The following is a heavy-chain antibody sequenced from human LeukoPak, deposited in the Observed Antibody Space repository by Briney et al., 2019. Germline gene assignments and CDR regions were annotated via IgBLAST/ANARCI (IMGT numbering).Heavy chain of an antibody. D-gene: IGHD2-15*01. CDR1: GFTFSSHA. J-gene: IGHJ4*02. CDR2: ISSSGGST. CDR3: ARSSSGGRSIYDY. Sequence: GSLRLSCAASGFTFSSHAMSWVRQAPGMGLEWVSTISSSGGSTYYAGSVKGRFTISRDNSKNTLYLQMNSLRAEDTAVHHCARSSSGGRSIYDYWGQGTLVTASS. V-gene: IGHV3-23*01.